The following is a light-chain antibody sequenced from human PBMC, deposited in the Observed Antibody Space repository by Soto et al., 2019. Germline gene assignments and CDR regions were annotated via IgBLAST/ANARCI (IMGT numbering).Light chain of an antibody. Sequence: EIILTQSPDTLSLSPGERATLSCRASQTVSSNYLAWCQQRPGQAPRLLIYGASNRATGIPDRFSGSGSGTDFTLTISRLESEDFAVYYCRQYGRSLEFAVGGGTKVDIK. CDR1: QTVSSNY. J-gene: IGKJ4*01. CDR3: RQYGRSLEFA. V-gene: IGKV3-20*01. CDR2: GAS.